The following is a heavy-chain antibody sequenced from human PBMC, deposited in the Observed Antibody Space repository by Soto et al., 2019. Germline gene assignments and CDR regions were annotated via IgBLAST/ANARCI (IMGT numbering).Heavy chain of an antibody. Sequence: QVHLVQSGAEVEKPGASVKVSCNTSGYTFTAYFMHWVRQAPGQGLEWMGWINPNHGGTDYAQKFQGRVTMTRDTSTTTFYMELSSLRSDDTAVYFCASARFSGRLGYFAMWGQGTKVTVSS. V-gene: IGHV1-2*02. J-gene: IGHJ3*02. D-gene: IGHD1-26*01. CDR1: GYTFTAYF. CDR3: ASARFSGRLGYFAM. CDR2: INPNHGGT.